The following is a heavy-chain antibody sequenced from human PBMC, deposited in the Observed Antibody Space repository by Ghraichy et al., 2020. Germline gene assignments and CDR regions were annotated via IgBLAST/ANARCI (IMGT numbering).Heavy chain of an antibody. J-gene: IGHJ4*02. CDR2: ISVYNGNT. D-gene: IGHD6-6*01. CDR1: GYTFSTYG. Sequence: ASVKVSCKASGYTFSTYGISWVRQAPGQGLELMGWISVYNGNTNYVQKFQGRVTMTTDTSTSTAYMELRSLRSDDTAVYYCARDVKLVPKYYFDYWGQGTLVTVSS. V-gene: IGHV1-18*04. CDR3: ARDVKLVPKYYFDY.